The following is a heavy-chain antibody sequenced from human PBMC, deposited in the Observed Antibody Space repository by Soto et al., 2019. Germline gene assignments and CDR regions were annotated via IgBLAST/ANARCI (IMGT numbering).Heavy chain of an antibody. V-gene: IGHV4-59*08. CDR3: ARQTRYCSGGSCYNWFDP. Sequence: QVQLQESGPGLVKPSETLSLTCAVSGGSISSNYWTWIRQPPGKGLEWIGYIYHSGSTNYNPSLKSPVTISLDTSENQFSLKLSSVTAADTAVYYCARQTRYCSGGSCYNWFDPWGQGTLVTVST. J-gene: IGHJ5*02. CDR1: GGSISSNY. D-gene: IGHD2-15*01. CDR2: IYHSGST.